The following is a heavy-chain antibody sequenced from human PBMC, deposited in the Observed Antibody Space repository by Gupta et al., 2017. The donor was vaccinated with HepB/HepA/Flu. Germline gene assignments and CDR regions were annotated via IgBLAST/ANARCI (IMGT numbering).Heavy chain of an antibody. V-gene: IGHV3-53*01. CDR1: GFTVSSNY. Sequence: EVQLVESGGGLIQPGGSLRLSCAASGFTVSSNYMSWVRQAPGKGLEWVSVIYSGGSTYYADSVKGRFTISRDNSKNTLYLQMNSLRAEDTAVYYCASRGYDSSGYHFDYWGQGTLVTVSS. J-gene: IGHJ4*02. CDR3: ASRGYDSSGYHFDY. CDR2: IYSGGST. D-gene: IGHD3-22*01.